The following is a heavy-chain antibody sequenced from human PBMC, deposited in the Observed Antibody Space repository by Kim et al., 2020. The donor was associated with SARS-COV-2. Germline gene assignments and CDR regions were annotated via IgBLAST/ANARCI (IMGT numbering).Heavy chain of an antibody. Sequence: ASVKVSCKASGYTFTSYGISWVRQAPGQGLEWMGWISAYNGNTNYAQKLQGRVTMTTDTSTSTAYMELRSLRSDDTAVYYCARDPQYSSSWYVFGWFDPWGQGTLVTVSS. V-gene: IGHV1-18*01. J-gene: IGHJ5*02. D-gene: IGHD6-13*01. CDR2: ISAYNGNT. CDR1: GYTFTSYG. CDR3: ARDPQYSSSWYVFGWFDP.